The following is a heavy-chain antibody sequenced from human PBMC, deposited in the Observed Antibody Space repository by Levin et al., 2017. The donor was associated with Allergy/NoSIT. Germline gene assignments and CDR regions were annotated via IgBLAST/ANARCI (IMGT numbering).Heavy chain of an antibody. CDR3: ARATISPLLASDFDY. V-gene: IGHV1-2*02. CDR2: INPNSGGT. J-gene: IGHJ4*02. CDR1: GYTFTGYY. D-gene: IGHD5-12*01. Sequence: GESLKISCKASGYTFTGYYMHWVRQAPGQGLEWMGWINPNSGGTNYAQKFQGRVTMTRDTSISTAYMELSRLRSDDTAVYYCARATISPLLASDFDYWGQGTLVTVSS.